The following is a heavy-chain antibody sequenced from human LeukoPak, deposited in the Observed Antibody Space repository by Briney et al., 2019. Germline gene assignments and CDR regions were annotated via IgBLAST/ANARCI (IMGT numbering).Heavy chain of an antibody. J-gene: IGHJ2*01. D-gene: IGHD6-19*01. CDR3: ARDTAVAGTWYFDL. V-gene: IGHV4-59*01. Sequence: SETLSLTCTVSGSSISSYYWSWIRQPPGKGLEWLGYIYYSGSTNYNPSRKSRVTISVDTSKNQFSLKLSSVTAADTAVYYCARDTAVAGTWYFDLWGRGTLVTVPS. CDR1: GSSISSYY. CDR2: IYYSGST.